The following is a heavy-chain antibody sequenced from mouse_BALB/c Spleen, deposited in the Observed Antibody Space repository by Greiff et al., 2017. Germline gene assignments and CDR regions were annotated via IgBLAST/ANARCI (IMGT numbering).Heavy chain of an antibody. CDR1: GFTFSDYY. CDR2: ISDGGSYT. J-gene: IGHJ3*01. D-gene: IGHD2-1*01. CDR3: VRDGNGNYEGFAY. Sequence: EVKLVESGGGLVKPGGSLKLSCAASGFTFSDYYMYWVRQTPEKRLEWVATISDGGSYTYYPDSVKGRFTISRDNAKNNLYLQMSSLKSEDTAMYYCVRDGNGNYEGFAYWGQGTLVTVSA. V-gene: IGHV5-4*02.